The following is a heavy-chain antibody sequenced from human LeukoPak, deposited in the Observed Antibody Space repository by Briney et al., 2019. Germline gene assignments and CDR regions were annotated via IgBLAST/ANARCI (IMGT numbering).Heavy chain of an antibody. D-gene: IGHD3-22*01. V-gene: IGHV4-30-4*01. Sequence: SQTLSLTCTVSGGSTSSGDYYWSWIRQPPGKGLEWIGYIYYSGSTYYNPSLKSRVTISVDTSKNQFSLKLSSVTAADTAVYYCARATLSYYYDSSGYYYDYWGQGTLVTVSS. CDR3: ARATLSYYYDSSGYYYDY. CDR1: GGSTSSGDYY. J-gene: IGHJ4*02. CDR2: IYYSGST.